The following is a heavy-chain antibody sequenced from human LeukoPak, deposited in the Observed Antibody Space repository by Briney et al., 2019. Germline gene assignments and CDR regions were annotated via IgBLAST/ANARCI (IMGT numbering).Heavy chain of an antibody. Sequence: ASVKVSCKASGYTFTNYAMHWVRQAPGQTIEWLAWINPANGYTRYSQHFQDRVTVSSDTSADTAYMEMSSLRSEDKAIYYCAIRDGHTDHWGQGTLVTVSS. J-gene: IGHJ4*02. CDR2: INPANGYT. CDR1: GYTFTNYA. D-gene: IGHD5-24*01. V-gene: IGHV1-3*03. CDR3: AIRDGHTDH.